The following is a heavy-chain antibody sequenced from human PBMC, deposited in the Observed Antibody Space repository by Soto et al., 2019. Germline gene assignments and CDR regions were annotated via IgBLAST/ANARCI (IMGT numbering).Heavy chain of an antibody. V-gene: IGHV3-23*01. Sequence: GGSLRLSCAASGFTFSSYAMSWVRQAPGKGLEWVSAISGSGGSTYYADSVKGRFTISRDNSKNTLYLQMNSLRAEDTAVYYCAXGVVRSAAGLGYNWFDPWGQGTLVTVSS. CDR1: GFTFSSYA. D-gene: IGHD6-13*01. J-gene: IGHJ5*02. CDR2: ISGSGGST. CDR3: AXGVVRSAAGLGYNWFDP.